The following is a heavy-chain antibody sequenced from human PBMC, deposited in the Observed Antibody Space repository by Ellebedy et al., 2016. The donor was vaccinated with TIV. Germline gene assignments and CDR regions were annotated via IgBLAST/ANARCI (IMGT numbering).Heavy chain of an antibody. CDR2: ISSSGVSS. CDR1: GFTFRNFA. J-gene: IGHJ4*02. D-gene: IGHD3-22*01. CDR3: AKLDSSGYYYGRLDY. V-gene: IGHV3-23*01. Sequence: GGSLRLSCAASGFTFRNFAITWVRQAPGKGLEWVSSISSSGVSSDYADSVRGRVTISRDNSTSTLYLQMDSLRADDSAEYYCAKLDSSGYYYGRLDYWGQGTLVTVSS.